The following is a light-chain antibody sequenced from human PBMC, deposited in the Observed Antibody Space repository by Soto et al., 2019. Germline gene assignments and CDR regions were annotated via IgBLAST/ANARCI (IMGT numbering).Light chain of an antibody. V-gene: IGLV1-40*01. Sequence: QSVLTQPPSVSGAPGQRVTISCTGSSSNIGAGYDVHWYQQLPGTAPKLLIYGVANRPSGVSARFSGSKSGSTASLTISGLQAEDEADYYCCSYAHGSIYVFGTGTKVTVL. CDR2: GVA. J-gene: IGLJ1*01. CDR3: CSYAHGSIYV. CDR1: SSNIGAGYD.